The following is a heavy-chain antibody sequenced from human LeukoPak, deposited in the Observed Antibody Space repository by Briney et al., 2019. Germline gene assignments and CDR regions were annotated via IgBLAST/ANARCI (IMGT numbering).Heavy chain of an antibody. J-gene: IGHJ4*02. CDR3: ARGSYDSSGYFIRTEDYYFDY. Sequence: GGSLRLSCAASGFPFSTYSMNWVRQAPGKGLEWVSSISSSSSFIYYADSVKGRFAISRDNSKNTLYLQMNSLRAEDTAVYYCARGSYDSSGYFIRTEDYYFDYWGQGTLVTVSS. CDR1: GFPFSTYS. V-gene: IGHV3-21*04. D-gene: IGHD3-22*01. CDR2: ISSSSSFI.